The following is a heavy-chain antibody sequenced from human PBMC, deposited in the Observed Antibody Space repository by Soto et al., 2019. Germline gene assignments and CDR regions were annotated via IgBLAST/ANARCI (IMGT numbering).Heavy chain of an antibody. CDR3: ARDQGDLNYNYYGMDV. Sequence: SETLSLTCTVSGGSISSYYWSWIRQPPGKGLEWIGYIYYSGSTNYNPSLKSRVTISVDTSKNQFSLKLSSVTAADTAVYYCARDQGDLNYNYYGMDVWGQGTTVTVSS. CDR1: GGSISSYY. J-gene: IGHJ6*02. CDR2: IYYSGST. V-gene: IGHV4-59*01.